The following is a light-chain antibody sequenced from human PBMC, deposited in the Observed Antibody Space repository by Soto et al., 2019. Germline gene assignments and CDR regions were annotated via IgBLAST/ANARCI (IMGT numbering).Light chain of an antibody. CDR3: CSYTSSSTPNYV. J-gene: IGLJ1*01. Sequence: QSVLTQPASVSGSPGQSITISCTGTSSDVGGYNYVSWYQQHPGKAPKLMIYDVSDRPSGVSNRFSGSKSGNTASLTISWLQAEDEADYYCCSYTSSSTPNYVFGIGTKVTVL. V-gene: IGLV2-14*01. CDR1: SSDVGGYNY. CDR2: DVS.